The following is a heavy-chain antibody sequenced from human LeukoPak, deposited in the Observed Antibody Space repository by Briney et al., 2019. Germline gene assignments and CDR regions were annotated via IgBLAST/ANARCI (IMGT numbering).Heavy chain of an antibody. CDR3: AGDRGYSSGWGYNWFDP. D-gene: IGHD6-19*01. Sequence: SVKVSCKASGGTFSSYAISWVRQAPGQGLEWMGGIIPILGVANYAQKFQGRVTITADKSTSTAYMELSSLRSEDTAVYYCAGDRGYSSGWGYNWFDPWGQGTLVTVSS. CDR2: IIPILGVA. J-gene: IGHJ5*02. V-gene: IGHV1-69*10. CDR1: GGTFSSYA.